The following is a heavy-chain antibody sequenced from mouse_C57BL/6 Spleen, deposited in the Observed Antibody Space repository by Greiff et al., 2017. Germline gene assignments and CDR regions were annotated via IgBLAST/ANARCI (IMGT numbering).Heavy chain of an antibody. CDR3: TRTYGSSYVDWYFDV. Sequence: QVQLQQSGAELVRPGASVTLSCKASGYTFTDYEMHWVKQTPVHGLEWIGAIDPETGGTAYNQKFKGKAILTADKSSSTAYMELRSLTSEDSAVYYCTRTYGSSYVDWYFDVWGTGTTVTVSS. J-gene: IGHJ1*03. V-gene: IGHV1-15*01. D-gene: IGHD1-1*01. CDR1: GYTFTDYE. CDR2: IDPETGGT.